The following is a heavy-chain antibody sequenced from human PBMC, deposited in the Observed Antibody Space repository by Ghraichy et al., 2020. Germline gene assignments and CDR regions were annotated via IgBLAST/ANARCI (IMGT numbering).Heavy chain of an antibody. J-gene: IGHJ4*02. Sequence: SETLSLTCTVSGGSISSYYWSWIRQPPGKGLEWIGYIYYSGSTNYNPSLKSRVTISVDTSKNQFSLKLSSVTAADTAVYYCARADMVQGVSSQHWGQGTLVTVSS. CDR1: GGSISSYY. V-gene: IGHV4-59*01. D-gene: IGHD3-10*01. CDR3: ARADMVQGVSSQH. CDR2: IYYSGST.